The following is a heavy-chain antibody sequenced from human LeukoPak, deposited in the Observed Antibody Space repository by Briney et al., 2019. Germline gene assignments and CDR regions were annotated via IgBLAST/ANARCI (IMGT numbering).Heavy chain of an antibody. CDR3: ARGPLGDYENWFDP. D-gene: IGHD4-17*01. V-gene: IGHV4-30-2*01. Sequence: SGTLSLTCAVSGGSISSGGYSWSWIRQPPGKGLEWIGYIYHSGSTYYNPSLKSRVTISIDRSKDQFSLKLSSVTAADTAVYYCARGPLGDYENWFDPWGQGTLVTVSS. J-gene: IGHJ5*02. CDR2: IYHSGST. CDR1: GGSISSGGYS.